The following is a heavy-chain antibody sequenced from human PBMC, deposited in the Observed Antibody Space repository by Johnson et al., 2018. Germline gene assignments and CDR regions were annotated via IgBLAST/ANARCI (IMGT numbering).Heavy chain of an antibody. V-gene: IGHV3-33*01. CDR1: GFTFSSYG. D-gene: IGHD3-3*01. Sequence: VQLLESGGGVVQPGRSLRLSCAASGFTFSSYGMHWVRQAPGKGLEWVAVIWYDGSNKNYADSVKGRFTISRDNSKNTLYLQMNSLRAEDTAVYYCARDYYDFWSGVPLYGMDVWGQGTTVTVSS. CDR2: IWYDGSNK. CDR3: ARDYYDFWSGVPLYGMDV. J-gene: IGHJ6*02.